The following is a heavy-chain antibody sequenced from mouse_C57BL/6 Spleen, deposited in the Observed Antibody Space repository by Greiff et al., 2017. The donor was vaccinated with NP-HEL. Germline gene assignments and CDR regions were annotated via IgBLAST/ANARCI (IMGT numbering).Heavy chain of an antibody. CDR3: AREVNWDHAMDY. Sequence: EVKLVESGGGLVKPGGSLKLSCAASGFTFSSYAMSWVRQTPEKRLEWVATISDGGSYTYYPDNVKGRFTISRDNAKNNLYLQMSHLKSEDTAMYYCAREVNWDHAMDYWGQGTSVTVSS. V-gene: IGHV5-4*01. D-gene: IGHD4-1*01. CDR1: GFTFSSYA. J-gene: IGHJ4*01. CDR2: ISDGGSYT.